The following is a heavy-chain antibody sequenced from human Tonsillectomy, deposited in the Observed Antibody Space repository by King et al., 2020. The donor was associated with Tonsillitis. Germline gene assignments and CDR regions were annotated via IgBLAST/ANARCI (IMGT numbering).Heavy chain of an antibody. J-gene: IGHJ4*02. CDR2: IKQDGSEK. Sequence: VQLVQSGGGLVQPGGSLRLSCAASGFTFSNYWINWVRQAPGKGLEWVANIKQDGSEKYYVDSVKGRFTNSRDNAKNALYLQMNSLRAEDTAVYFCAGGGATAIVYTPRFDYWGQGTLVTVSS. CDR3: AGGGATAIVYTPRFDY. CDR1: GFTFSNYW. D-gene: IGHD5-18*01. V-gene: IGHV3-7*01.